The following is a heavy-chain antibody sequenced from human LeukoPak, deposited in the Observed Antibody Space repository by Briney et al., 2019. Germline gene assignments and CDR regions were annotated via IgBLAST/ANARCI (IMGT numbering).Heavy chain of an antibody. CDR3: ASTFTGSSWIKENYYYYGMDV. CDR2: FNHSGST. J-gene: IGHJ6*02. D-gene: IGHD6-13*01. V-gene: IGHV4-34*01. CDR1: GGSISSYY. Sequence: TSETLSLTCTVSGGSISSYYWSWIRQPPGKGLEWIGEFNHSGSTNYNPSLKSRVTISVDTSKNQFSLKLSSVTAADTAVYYCASTFTGSSWIKENYYYYGMDVWGQGTTVTVSS.